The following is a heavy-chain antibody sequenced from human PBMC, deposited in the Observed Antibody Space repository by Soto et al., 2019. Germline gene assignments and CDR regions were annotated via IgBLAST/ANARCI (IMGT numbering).Heavy chain of an antibody. J-gene: IGHJ4*02. CDR3: ASLRIGYCSGGSCYRPYYFDY. Sequence: SETLSLTCTVSGGSISSSSYYWGWIRQPPGKGLEWIGSIYYSGSTYYNPSLKSRVTISVDTSKNQFSLKLSSVTAADTAVYYCASLRIGYCSGGSCYRPYYFDYWGQGTLVT. CDR1: GGSISSSSYY. D-gene: IGHD2-15*01. CDR2: IYYSGST. V-gene: IGHV4-39*01.